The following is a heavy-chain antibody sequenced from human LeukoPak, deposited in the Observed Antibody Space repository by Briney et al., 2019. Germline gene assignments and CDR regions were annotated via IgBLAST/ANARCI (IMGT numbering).Heavy chain of an antibody. CDR1: GGSLNNYY. CDR3: ARDTPYCSGGSCYGGVSAFDI. J-gene: IGHJ3*02. Sequence: SETLSLTCTVSGGSLNNYYWSWIRQPPGKALEWIGYIYYSGGTNYNPSLKSRVTITVDTSKNQFSLKLSSVTAADTAVYYCARDTPYCSGGSCYGGVSAFDIWGQGTMVTVSS. V-gene: IGHV4-59*01. CDR2: IYYSGGT. D-gene: IGHD2-15*01.